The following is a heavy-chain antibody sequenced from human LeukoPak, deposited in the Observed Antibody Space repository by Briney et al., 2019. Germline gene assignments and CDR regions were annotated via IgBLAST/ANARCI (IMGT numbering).Heavy chain of an antibody. CDR1: GFTFSSYE. CDR3: ARATYVWGSYRANWFDP. CDR2: ISSSGSTI. J-gene: IGHJ5*02. Sequence: GGSLRLSCAASGFTFSSYEMNWVRQAPGKGLEWVPYISSSGSTIYYADSVKGRFTISRDNAKNSLYLQMNSLRAEDTAVYYCARATYVWGSYRANWFDPWGREPWSPSPQ. D-gene: IGHD3-16*02. V-gene: IGHV3-48*03.